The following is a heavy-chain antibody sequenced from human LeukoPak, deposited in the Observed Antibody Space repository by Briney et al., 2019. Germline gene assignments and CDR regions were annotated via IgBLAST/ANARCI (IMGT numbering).Heavy chain of an antibody. CDR3: AREGTGDTAMARFDY. CDR2: INPSGDST. V-gene: IGHV1-46*01. J-gene: IGHJ4*02. CDR1: GYTFTSYY. D-gene: IGHD5-18*01. Sequence: ASVKVSCKASGYTFTSYYMHWVRQAPGQGLEWMGIINPSGDSTSYAQKFQGRVTMTRDTSTSTVYMELSSLRSEDTAVYYCAREGTGDTAMARFDYWGQGTLVTVSS.